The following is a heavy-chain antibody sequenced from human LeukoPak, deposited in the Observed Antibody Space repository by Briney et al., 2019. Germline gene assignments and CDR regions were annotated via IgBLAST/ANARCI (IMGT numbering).Heavy chain of an antibody. CDR3: ARDLVVVPAAPLHYYLYYLDV. J-gene: IGHJ6*03. V-gene: IGHV4-4*07. CDR1: GHFISNYH. Sequence: SDTLSLTCTVSGHFISNYHWSWIRQPAAEGLEWIVRLYNGGSTTFSPSLKSRITMSVDTSKNQFSLKVSSVTAADPAVYYCARDLVVVPAAPLHYYLYYLDVWGKGTTVTVSS. D-gene: IGHD2-2*01. CDR2: LYNGGST.